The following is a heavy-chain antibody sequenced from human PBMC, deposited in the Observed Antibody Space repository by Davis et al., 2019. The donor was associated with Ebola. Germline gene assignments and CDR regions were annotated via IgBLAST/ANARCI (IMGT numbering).Heavy chain of an antibody. CDR3: ARGKQQLVLGASRWFDP. V-gene: IGHV1-69*13. Sequence: SVKVSCKASGGTFSSYAISWVRQAPGQGLEWMGGIIPIFGTANYAQKFQGRVTITADESTSTAYMELSSLRSEDTAVYYCARGKQQLVLGASRWFDPWGQGTLVTVSS. CDR1: GGTFSSYA. J-gene: IGHJ5*02. D-gene: IGHD6-13*01. CDR2: IIPIFGTA.